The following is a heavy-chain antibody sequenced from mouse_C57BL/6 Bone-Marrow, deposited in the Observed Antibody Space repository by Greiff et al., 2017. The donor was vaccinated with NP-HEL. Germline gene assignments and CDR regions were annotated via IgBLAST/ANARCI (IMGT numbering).Heavy chain of an antibody. Sequence: VQLVESGPGLVQPSQSLSITCTVSGFSLTSYGVHWVRQSPGKGLEWLGVIWRGGSTDYNAAFMSRLSITKDNSKSQVFFKMNSLQADDTAIYYCAKNYEFLYDYDGHWYFDVWGTGTTVTVSS. D-gene: IGHD2-4*01. J-gene: IGHJ1*03. CDR3: AKNYEFLYDYDGHWYFDV. CDR1: GFSLTSYG. CDR2: IWRGGST. V-gene: IGHV2-5*01.